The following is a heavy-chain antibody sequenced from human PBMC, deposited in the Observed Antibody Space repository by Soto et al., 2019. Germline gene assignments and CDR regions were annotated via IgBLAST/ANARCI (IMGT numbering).Heavy chain of an antibody. J-gene: IGHJ6*02. V-gene: IGHV1-8*01. CDR2: MNPNSGNT. CDR1: GYTFTSYD. D-gene: IGHD1-26*01. Sequence: ASVKVSCKASGYTFTSYDINWVRQATGQGLEWMGWMNPNSGNTGYAQKFQGRVTMTRNTSISTAYMELSSLRSEDTAVYYCARARGSYYVGVNYGMDVWGQGTTVTV. CDR3: ARARGSYYVGVNYGMDV.